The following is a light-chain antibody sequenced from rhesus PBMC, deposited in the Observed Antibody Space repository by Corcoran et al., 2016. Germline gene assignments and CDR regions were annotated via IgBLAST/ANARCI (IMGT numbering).Light chain of an antibody. CDR2: GAS. Sequence: EIVMTQSPATLSLSPGETATLSCRASESVSSYVAWYQQKPEQAPRLLIYGASSRATGIPDRVSGSGSGTDFTLILSSLEPEDVGVYYCQQYHNWWTFGQGTKVEIK. CDR3: QQYHNWWT. V-gene: IGKV3S9*01. CDR1: ESVSSY. J-gene: IGKJ1*01.